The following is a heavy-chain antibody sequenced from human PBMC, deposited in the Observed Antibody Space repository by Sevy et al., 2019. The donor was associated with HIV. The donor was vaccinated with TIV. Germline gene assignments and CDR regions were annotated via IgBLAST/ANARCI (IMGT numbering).Heavy chain of an antibody. CDR2: IFARGNT. CDR3: AREPPPGYCSGGTCYWEMWDYYGLDV. J-gene: IGHJ6*02. V-gene: IGHV4-61*02. D-gene: IGHD2-15*01. CDR1: GGSISSGGYF. Sequence: SETLSLTCTVSGGSISSGGYFWNWLRQPAGKGLEWIGRIFARGNTNYNPSLKSRVTMSVDTSKNQFALKLSSVTAAETAVYYCAREPPPGYCSGGTCYWEMWDYYGLDVWGQGTTVTVSS.